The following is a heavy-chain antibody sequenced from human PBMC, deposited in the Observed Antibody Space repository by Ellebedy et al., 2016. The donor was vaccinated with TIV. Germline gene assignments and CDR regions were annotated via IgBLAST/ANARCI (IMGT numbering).Heavy chain of an antibody. CDR2: IYYSGST. CDR1: GGSISSYY. D-gene: IGHD6-13*01. CDR3: ARLAVYSSSWYPLDY. Sequence: SETLSLXCTVSGGSISSYYWSWIRQPPGKGLEWIGYIYYSGSTNYNPSLKSRVTISVDTSKNQFSLKLSSVTAADTAVYYCARLAVYSSSWYPLDYWGQGTLVTVSS. V-gene: IGHV4-59*08. J-gene: IGHJ4*02.